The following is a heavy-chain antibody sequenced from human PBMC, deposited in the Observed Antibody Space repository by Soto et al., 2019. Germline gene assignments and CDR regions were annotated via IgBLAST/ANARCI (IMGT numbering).Heavy chain of an antibody. Sequence: GSLRLACAGSGFTFGDHGMSGVRQAPGKGLEWVGFIRSETLCVTIDYAASVKGRFVISRDDSKGIAYLHMSSLKTEDTATYFCAKDGYNYYEFWGRGTLVTVYS. D-gene: IGHD3-16*01. CDR2: IRSETLCVTI. V-gene: IGHV3-49*04. CDR3: AKDGYNYYEF. J-gene: IGHJ4*02. CDR1: GFTFGDHG.